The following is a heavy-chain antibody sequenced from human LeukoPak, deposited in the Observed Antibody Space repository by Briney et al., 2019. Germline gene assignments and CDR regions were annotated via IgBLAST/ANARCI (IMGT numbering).Heavy chain of an antibody. J-gene: IGHJ5*02. CDR1: GGSIRSSYYY. D-gene: IGHD3-10*01. CDR3: ARHYGP. V-gene: IGHV4-39*01. CDR2: IYDSVST. Sequence: SETLSLTCTVSGGSIRSSYYYWGWIRQPPGKGRDWIGSIYDSVSTYYNPSLKSRATISVDTTKNQFSLKVNSVTAADTAVYYCARHYGPWGQGTLVTVSS.